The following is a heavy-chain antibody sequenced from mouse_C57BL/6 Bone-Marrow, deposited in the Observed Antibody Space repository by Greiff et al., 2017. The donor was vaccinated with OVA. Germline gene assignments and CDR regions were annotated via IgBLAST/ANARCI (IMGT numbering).Heavy chain of an antibody. Sequence: EVQVVESGGGLVKPGGSLKLSCAASGFTFSDYGMHWVRQAPEKGLEWVAYISSGSSTIYYADTVKGRFTISSDTAKDTLFRQMTSLRSEDTAMDYCAKEGYSNYNYAMDYWGQGTSVTVSS. CDR3: AKEGYSNYNYAMDY. V-gene: IGHV5-17*01. CDR1: GFTFSDYG. D-gene: IGHD2-5*01. CDR2: ISSGSSTI. J-gene: IGHJ4*01.